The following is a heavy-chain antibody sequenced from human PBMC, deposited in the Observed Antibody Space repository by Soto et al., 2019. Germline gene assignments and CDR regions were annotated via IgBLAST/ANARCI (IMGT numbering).Heavy chain of an antibody. CDR2: ISSREVTV. D-gene: IGHD6-19*01. CDR3: ARVSASGWHVNGRDYFDS. Sequence: PGGSLRLSXAASGFTFSNYYMTWIRQAPGKGLECLSYISSREVTVYYADSVKGRFTISRDNTKNSLFLQMTTLRDEDTAVYYCARVSASGWHVNGRDYFDSWGQGTLVTVS. J-gene: IGHJ4*02. CDR1: GFTFSNYY. V-gene: IGHV3-11*01.